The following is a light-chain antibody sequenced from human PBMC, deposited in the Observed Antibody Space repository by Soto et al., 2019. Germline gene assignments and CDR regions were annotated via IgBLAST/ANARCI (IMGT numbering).Light chain of an antibody. CDR3: QQYDNLPRT. Sequence: DIQMTQSPSSLSASVGDRVTITCRSSQDISNYLNWYQQKPGKAPKLLIYDASNLETGVPSRFSGSGSGSDFTFTISSLQPEDIATYYCQQYDNLPRTFGQGTMVDIK. J-gene: IGKJ1*01. V-gene: IGKV1-33*01. CDR1: QDISNY. CDR2: DAS.